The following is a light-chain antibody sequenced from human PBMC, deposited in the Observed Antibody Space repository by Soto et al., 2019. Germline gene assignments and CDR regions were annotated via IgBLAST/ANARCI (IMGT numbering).Light chain of an antibody. V-gene: IGKV1-39*01. J-gene: IGKJ2*01. CDR2: TAS. CDR3: QQSFSTPYT. Sequence: DIQMTQSPSSLSASVGDSVTIPCRASQRINKYLNWYQQRSGRAPRLLIHTASSLHSGVPSRFSGSGSGSDFTLTISSLXXXDXXTYFCQQSFSTPYTFGXGXXLEI. CDR1: QRINKY.